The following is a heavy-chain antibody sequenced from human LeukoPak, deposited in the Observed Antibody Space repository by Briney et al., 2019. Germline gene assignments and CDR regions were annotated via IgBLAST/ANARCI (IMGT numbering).Heavy chain of an antibody. CDR2: INPSGGST. CDR3: AGQGTYSSAIGMGY. J-gene: IGHJ4*02. Sequence: ASVKVSCKASGYTFNNHYMYWVRQAPGQGLEWMGVINPSGGSTSYAQKFQGRVTMTRDTSTRTVYMEVNSLRSEDTAVYYCAGQGTYSSAIGMGYWGQGTLVTVSS. V-gene: IGHV1-46*02. D-gene: IGHD6-19*01. CDR1: GYTFNNHY.